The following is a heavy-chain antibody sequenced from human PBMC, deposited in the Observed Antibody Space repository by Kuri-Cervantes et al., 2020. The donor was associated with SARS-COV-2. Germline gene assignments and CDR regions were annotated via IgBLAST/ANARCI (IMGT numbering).Heavy chain of an antibody. CDR1: GFTFSSYS. CDR2: ISSSSSYI. J-gene: IGHJ4*02. D-gene: IGHD3-22*01. CDR3: ARVSHQYYYDSSGPIDY. V-gene: IGHV3-21*01. Sequence: GGSLRLSCAASGFTFSSYSMNWVRQAPGKGLEWVSSISSSSSYIYYADSVKGRFTISRDNAKNSLYLQMNSLRAEDTAVYYCARVSHQYYYDSSGPIDYWGQGTLVTVSS.